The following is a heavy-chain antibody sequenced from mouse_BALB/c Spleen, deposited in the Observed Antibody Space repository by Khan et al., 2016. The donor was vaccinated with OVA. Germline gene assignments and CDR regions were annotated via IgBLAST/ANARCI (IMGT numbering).Heavy chain of an antibody. J-gene: IGHJ2*01. CDR1: GFDFSKYW. Sequence: EVKPLESGGGLVQPGGSLILSCAASGFDFSKYWMSWARQAPGKGQEWIGEINPGSSTINYTPSLKDKFIISRDNAKNTLYLQMNTVRSEDTALYYCARLGRYGFSDYGGQGTTLTVSS. CDR3: ARLGRYGFSDY. CDR2: INPGSSTI. V-gene: IGHV4-2*02. D-gene: IGHD1-1*01.